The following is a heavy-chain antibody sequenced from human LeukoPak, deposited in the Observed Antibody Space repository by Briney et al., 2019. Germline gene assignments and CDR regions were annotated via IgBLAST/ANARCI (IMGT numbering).Heavy chain of an antibody. Sequence: PGGSLRLSCAASGFSFSSYWMHWVRQAPGKGLVWVSRINGDGSSTRYADSVKGRFTISRDNAKNTLYLQMNSLRAEDTAVYYCAREKDIVVVPAAMTPGSYYYYGMDVWGQGTTVTVSS. CDR3: AREKDIVVVPAAMTPGSYYYYGMDV. CDR2: INGDGSST. J-gene: IGHJ6*02. CDR1: GFSFSSYW. V-gene: IGHV3-74*01. D-gene: IGHD2-2*01.